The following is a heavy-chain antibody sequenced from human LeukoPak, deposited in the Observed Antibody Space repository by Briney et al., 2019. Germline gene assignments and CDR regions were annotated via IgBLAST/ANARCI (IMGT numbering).Heavy chain of an antibody. J-gene: IGHJ4*01. Sequence: PSETLSLTCTVSGYSISSGYYWGWIRQPPGKGLEWIGTIYHSGSTYYNPSLKSRVTISLDTSKNQFSLKLSSVTAADTAVYYCARAFWGSGIDYWGQGTLVTVSS. CDR1: GYSISSGYY. CDR2: IYHSGST. CDR3: ARAFWGSGIDY. D-gene: IGHD3-16*01. V-gene: IGHV4-38-2*02.